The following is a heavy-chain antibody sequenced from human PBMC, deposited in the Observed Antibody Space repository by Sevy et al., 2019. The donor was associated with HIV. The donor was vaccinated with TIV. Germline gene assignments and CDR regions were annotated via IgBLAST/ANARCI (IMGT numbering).Heavy chain of an antibody. D-gene: IGHD3-3*01. CDR2: VDH. J-gene: IGHJ2*01. V-gene: IGHV4-34*01. Sequence: SETLSLTCAVSGGSFGGFSWNWIRQPPGKGLEGIGEVDHYSPSLKSRVTISLDTSKNQFSLKLNSMTAADTAVYYCARGGEGVVPSPVIGLGPWAKYWSFDLWGRGTLVTVSS. CDR3: ARGGEGVVPSPVIGLGPWAKYWSFDL. CDR1: GGSFGGFS.